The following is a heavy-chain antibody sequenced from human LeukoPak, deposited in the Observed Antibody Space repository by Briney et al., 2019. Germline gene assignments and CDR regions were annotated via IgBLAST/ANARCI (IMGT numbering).Heavy chain of an antibody. CDR1: GFTFSSYS. CDR2: ISRSSSYI. V-gene: IGHV3-21*01. D-gene: IGHD3-22*01. Sequence: GGSLRLSCAASGFTFSSYSMNWVRQAPGKGLEWVSSISRSSSYIYYADSVKGRFTISRDNTKHSLYLQMNSLRDEDTAVYYCARGVTPYYYDSSGYSPPGEFWGQGTLVTVSS. CDR3: ARGVTPYYYDSSGYSPPGEF. J-gene: IGHJ4*02.